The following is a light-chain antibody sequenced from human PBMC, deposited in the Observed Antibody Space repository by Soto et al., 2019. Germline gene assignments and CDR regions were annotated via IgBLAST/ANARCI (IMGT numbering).Light chain of an antibody. Sequence: DIQMTQSPSSLSAYVGDRVTITCQASQDIKRFLNWYQQKPGKGPKLLIYDAYNLEAGVPSRFSGSGSGTDFTFTISGLQPEDIATYYCQQYDYLVTFGGGTKVEIK. CDR2: DAY. CDR3: QQYDYLVT. V-gene: IGKV1-33*01. J-gene: IGKJ4*01. CDR1: QDIKRF.